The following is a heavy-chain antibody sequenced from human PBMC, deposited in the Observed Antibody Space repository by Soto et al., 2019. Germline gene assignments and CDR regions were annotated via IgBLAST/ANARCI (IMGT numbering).Heavy chain of an antibody. CDR2: INSDGSSR. J-gene: IGHJ6*02. CDR3: ARDFHPHDFRSGYYNSYYGMDV. D-gene: IGHD3-3*01. V-gene: IGHV3-74*01. CDR1: GFAFSSYW. Sequence: QPGGSLRLSFAASGFAFSSYWMHWVRQAPGKGLVWVSSINSDGSSRSYADSVKGRCTIPRDNAKNTLYLQMNSLRAEDTAVYYCARDFHPHDFRSGYYNSYYGMDVWGQGTTVTVSS.